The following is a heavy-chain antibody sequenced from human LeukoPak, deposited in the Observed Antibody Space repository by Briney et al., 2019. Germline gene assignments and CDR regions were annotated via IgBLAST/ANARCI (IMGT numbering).Heavy chain of an antibody. J-gene: IGHJ6*02. CDR3: ARGNYYGMDV. CDR1: GFTFSSFW. Sequence: GGSLRLSCAASGFTFSSFWMHWVRQAPGKGLVWVSRINSDGSTTYYADSVKGRFTISRDNAKSTLYLQLNSLRAEDTAVYYCARGNYYGMDVWGQGTTVTVSS. CDR2: INSDGSTT. V-gene: IGHV3-74*01.